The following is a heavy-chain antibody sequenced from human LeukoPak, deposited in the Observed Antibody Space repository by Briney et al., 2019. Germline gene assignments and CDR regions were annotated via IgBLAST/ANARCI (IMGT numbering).Heavy chain of an antibody. J-gene: IGHJ4*02. CDR1: GFTFSDYY. V-gene: IGHV3-11*04. CDR3: ARDPAPGIAVAYVFDY. CDR2: ISNGGNTI. D-gene: IGHD6-19*01. Sequence: GGSLRLSCAASGFTFSDYYMSWIRQAPGKGLEWIAYISNGGNTIQYADSVKGRFTISRDNSKNTLYLQMNSLRAEDTAVYYCARDPAPGIAVAYVFDYWGQGTLVTVSS.